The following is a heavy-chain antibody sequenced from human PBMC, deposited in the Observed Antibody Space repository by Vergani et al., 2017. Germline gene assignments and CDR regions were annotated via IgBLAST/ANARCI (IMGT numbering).Heavy chain of an antibody. Sequence: QVQLQESGPGLVKPSGTLSLTCAVSGGSISSSNWWSWVRQPPGKGLEWIGYIYYSGSTYYNPSLKSRVTISVDTSKNQFSLKLSSVTAADTAVYYCARGGITMISDPWGQGTLVTVSS. V-gene: IGHV4-4*02. J-gene: IGHJ5*02. D-gene: IGHD3-22*01. CDR2: IYYSGST. CDR1: GGSISSSNW. CDR3: ARGGITMISDP.